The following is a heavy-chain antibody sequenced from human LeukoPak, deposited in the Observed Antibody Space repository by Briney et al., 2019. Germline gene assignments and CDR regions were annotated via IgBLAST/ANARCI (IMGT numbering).Heavy chain of an antibody. D-gene: IGHD6-13*01. CDR2: ITRSSKYI. V-gene: IGHV3-21*01. J-gene: IGHJ5*02. CDR1: GFTFTNYS. Sequence: GGSLRLSCAASGFTFTNYSMNWVRQAPGKGLEWVSTITRSSKYIYYADSVRGRFTIYRDNAKKSLYLQMNSLTAEDTAVYYCVRHLSSSSWDNWFDPWGQGTLVTVSS. CDR3: VRHLSSSSWDNWFDP.